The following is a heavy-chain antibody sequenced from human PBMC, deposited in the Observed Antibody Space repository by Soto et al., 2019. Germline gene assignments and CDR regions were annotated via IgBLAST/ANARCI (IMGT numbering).Heavy chain of an antibody. CDR2: ISSEGSNK. Sequence: GGSLRLSCAASGFTFSDFGMHWVRQSPGKGLEWVAVISSEGSNKYFAESVKGRFTISRDDSKNTVYLQMNSLRPEDTAVYFCARDLTDYNYEYKFGFWGQGTLVTVSS. V-gene: IGHV3-30*03. CDR3: ARDLTDYNYEYKFGF. J-gene: IGHJ4*02. CDR1: GFTFSDFG. D-gene: IGHD4-4*01.